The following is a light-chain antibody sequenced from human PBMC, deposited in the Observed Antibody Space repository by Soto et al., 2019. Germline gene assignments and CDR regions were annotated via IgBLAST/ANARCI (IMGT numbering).Light chain of an antibody. CDR1: SSDVGAYNY. V-gene: IGLV2-8*01. J-gene: IGLJ3*02. Sequence: QSALTQPPSASGSPGQSVTISCTGTSSDVGAYNYVSWYQQHPGKAPKLIIYEVTKRPSRVPDRFSGSKSGNTASLTVSGLQAEDEADYYCNSYAGSKNFGVFGGGTKLTVL. CDR3: NSYAGSKNFGV. CDR2: EVT.